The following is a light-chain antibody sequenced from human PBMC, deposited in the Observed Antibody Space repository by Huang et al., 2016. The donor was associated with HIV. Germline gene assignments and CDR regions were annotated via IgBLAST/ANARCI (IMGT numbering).Light chain of an antibody. CDR3: QQRDNWHWP. Sequence: ELVLTQSPATLSLSPGERATLSCRASQSVSSYLAWYQQKPGQAPRLVIHDTSNRAAGIPARLSGSGSGTDFTLTISSLEPEDFAVYYCQQRDNWHWPFGQGTKVEIK. V-gene: IGKV3-11*01. CDR1: QSVSSY. J-gene: IGKJ1*01. CDR2: DTS.